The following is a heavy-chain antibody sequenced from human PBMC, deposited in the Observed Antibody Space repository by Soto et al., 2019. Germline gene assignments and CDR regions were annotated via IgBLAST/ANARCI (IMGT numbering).Heavy chain of an antibody. V-gene: IGHV3-23*01. CDR3: AKVGGGLLYYGMDV. CDR1: GFTFSSYA. D-gene: IGHD1-26*01. J-gene: IGHJ6*02. Sequence: EVQLLESGGGLVQPGGSLRLSCAASGFTFSSYAMSWVRQAPGKGLEWVSAISGSGGSTYYADSVKGRFTISRDNSKNTLYLQMSSLRAEDTAVYYCAKVGGGLLYYGMDVWGQGTTVTVSS. CDR2: ISGSGGST.